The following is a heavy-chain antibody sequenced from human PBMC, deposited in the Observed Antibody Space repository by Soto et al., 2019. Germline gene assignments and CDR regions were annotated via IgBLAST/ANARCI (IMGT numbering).Heavy chain of an antibody. Sequence: QVQLQESGPGLVKPSETLSLTCTVSGGSISTYFWNWLRQPPGKGLEWIAYISDSGRILYNPSLKSRVTLSLDASKNQFYLRLSSVTDADTAVYYCARDRMAADATEVAFDFWGQGTMVTVSS. CDR2: ISDSGRI. V-gene: IGHV4-59*01. D-gene: IGHD6-13*01. CDR3: ARDRMAADATEVAFDF. J-gene: IGHJ3*01. CDR1: GGSISTYF.